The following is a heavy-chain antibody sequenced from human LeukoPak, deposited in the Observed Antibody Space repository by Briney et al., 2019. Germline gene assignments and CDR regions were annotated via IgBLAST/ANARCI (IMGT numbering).Heavy chain of an antibody. V-gene: IGHV4-4*07. J-gene: IGHJ4*02. CDR2: IYTSGST. CDR3: ARANIVVVVAATGIIYYFDY. Sequence: SETLSLTCTVSGGSISSYYWNWIRQPAGKGLDWIGRIYTSGSTNYNPSLKRRVTISVDTSKNQFPLKLSSVTAADTAVYYCARANIVVVVAATGIIYYFDYWGQGTLVTVSS. CDR1: GGSISSYY. D-gene: IGHD2-15*01.